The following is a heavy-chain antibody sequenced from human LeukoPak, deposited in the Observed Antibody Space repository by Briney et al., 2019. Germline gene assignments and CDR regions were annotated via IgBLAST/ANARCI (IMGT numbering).Heavy chain of an antibody. CDR1: GYTFTSYG. CDR2: ISAYNGNT. V-gene: IGHV1-18*01. D-gene: IGHD1-26*01. J-gene: IGHJ4*02. CDR3: ARDPQQLVGATGGGFNF. Sequence: ASVKVSCKASGYTFTSYGISWVRQAPGQGLEWMGWISAYNGNTNYAQKVQGRVTMTTDTSTSTAYTELRSLRSDDTAVYYCARDPQQLVGATGGGFNFWGQGTLVTVSS.